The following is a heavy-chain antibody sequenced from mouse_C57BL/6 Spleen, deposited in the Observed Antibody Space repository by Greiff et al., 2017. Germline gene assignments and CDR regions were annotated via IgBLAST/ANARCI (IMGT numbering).Heavy chain of an antibody. CDR3: ARGDYYGSSRAWFAY. Sequence: QVQLQQPGAELVMPGASVKLSCKASGYTFTSYWMHWVKQRPGQGLEWIGEIDPSDSYTNYNQKFKGKSTLTVDKSSSTAYMQLSSLTSEDSAVXYCARGDYYGSSRAWFAYWGQGTLVTVSA. J-gene: IGHJ3*01. CDR1: GYTFTSYW. V-gene: IGHV1-69*01. D-gene: IGHD1-1*01. CDR2: IDPSDSYT.